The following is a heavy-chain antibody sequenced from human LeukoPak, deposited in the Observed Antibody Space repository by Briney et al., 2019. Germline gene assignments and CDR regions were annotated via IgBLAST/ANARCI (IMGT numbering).Heavy chain of an antibody. D-gene: IGHD2-2*01. CDR2: ISSGGSYI. Sequence: TGRSLRLSCAASGFTFSDYAMNWVRQAPGKGLEWVSSISSGGSYISYADSVKGRFTVSRDNAKDSLFLQMRSLRDEDTAVYYCARGPALYCTSSSCLDGVDWGQGTLVSVSS. CDR1: GFTFSDYA. V-gene: IGHV3-21*01. J-gene: IGHJ4*02. CDR3: ARGPALYCTSSSCLDGVD.